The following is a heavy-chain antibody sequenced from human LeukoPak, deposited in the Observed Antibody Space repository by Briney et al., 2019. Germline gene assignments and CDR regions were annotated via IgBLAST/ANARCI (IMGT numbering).Heavy chain of an antibody. CDR3: ARSYSRQNVVFNI. V-gene: IGHV4-59*08. CDR1: GGSISSYY. CDR2: IYYSGST. J-gene: IGHJ4*02. D-gene: IGHD6-13*01. Sequence: SETLSLTCTVSGGSISSYYWSWIRQPPGKGLEWIGYIYYSGSTNYNPSLKSRVTISVDTSKNQFSLKLSSVTAADTAVYYCARSYSRQNVVFNIWGQGPLVTVSS.